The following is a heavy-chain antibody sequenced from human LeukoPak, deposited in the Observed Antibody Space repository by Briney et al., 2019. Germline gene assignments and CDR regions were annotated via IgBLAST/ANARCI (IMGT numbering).Heavy chain of an antibody. CDR3: ARGGSVATFDY. CDR1: GYTFTSYA. D-gene: IGHD6-19*01. V-gene: IGHV7-4-1*02. J-gene: IGHJ4*02. CDR2: INTNTGNP. Sequence: VASVKVSCKASGYTFTSYAMNWVRQAPGQGLEWMGWINTNTGNPTYAQGFTGRFVFSLDTSVTTAYLQISSLKADDTAVYFCARGGSVATFDYWGQGSLVPVSS.